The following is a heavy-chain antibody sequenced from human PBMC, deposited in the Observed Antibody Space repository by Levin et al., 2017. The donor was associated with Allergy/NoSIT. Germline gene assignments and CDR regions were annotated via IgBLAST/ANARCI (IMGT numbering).Heavy chain of an antibody. D-gene: IGHD5-12*01. CDR1: GFAFHTYS. CDR2: INLNGGTT. Sequence: SLKISCAASGFAFHTYSIHWVRQAPGKGLEWVSVINLNGGTTIYADSVKGRFTTSRDNAKNFVYPQMNSLSAEDTAFYYCTKEVAIDNWYFDLWGHGTLVTVSS. V-gene: IGHV3-9*01. CDR3: TKEVAIDNWYFDL. J-gene: IGHJ2*01.